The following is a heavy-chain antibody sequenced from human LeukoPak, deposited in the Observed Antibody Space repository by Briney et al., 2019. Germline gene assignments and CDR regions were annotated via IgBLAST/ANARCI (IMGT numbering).Heavy chain of an antibody. J-gene: IGHJ4*02. D-gene: IGHD6-13*01. CDR1: GFTFSSYS. CDR2: ISSSSSYI. V-gene: IGHV3-21*01. Sequence: GGSLRLSCAASGFTFSSYSMNWVRQAPGKGLEWVSSISSSSSYIYYADSVKGRFTISRDNAKNSLYLQMNSLRAEDTAVYYCARGWGYSSSWFDYWGQGTLVTVSS. CDR3: ARGWGYSSSWFDY.